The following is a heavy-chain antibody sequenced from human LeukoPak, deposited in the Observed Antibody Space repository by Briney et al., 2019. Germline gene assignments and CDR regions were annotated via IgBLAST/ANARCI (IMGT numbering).Heavy chain of an antibody. Sequence: ASVKVSCKASGYTFTGYYMHCVRQAPGQGLEWMGWINPNSGGTNYAQKFQGRVTMTRDTSISTAYMELRRLRSDDTAVYYCARDPPDSSSWYPNWFDPWGQGTLVTVSS. CDR3: ARDPPDSSSWYPNWFDP. J-gene: IGHJ5*02. CDR2: INPNSGGT. D-gene: IGHD6-13*01. V-gene: IGHV1-2*02. CDR1: GYTFTGYY.